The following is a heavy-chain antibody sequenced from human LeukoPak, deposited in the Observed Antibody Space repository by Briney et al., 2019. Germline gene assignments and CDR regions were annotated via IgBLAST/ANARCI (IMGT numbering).Heavy chain of an antibody. Sequence: SEILSLTCTVSGGSISSSTYYWGWIRQPPGKGLQWIGSIYYSGSTYYNPSLKSRVTISVDTSKNQFSLKLSSVTAADTAVYYCARLNYDPYNWFDPWGQGTLVTVSS. D-gene: IGHD3-3*01. V-gene: IGHV4-39*01. CDR3: ARLNYDPYNWFDP. CDR2: IYYSGST. J-gene: IGHJ5*02. CDR1: GGSISSSTYY.